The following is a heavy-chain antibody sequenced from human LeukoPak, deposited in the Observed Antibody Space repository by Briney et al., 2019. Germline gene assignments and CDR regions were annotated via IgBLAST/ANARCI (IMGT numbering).Heavy chain of an antibody. D-gene: IGHD4-23*01. V-gene: IGHV3-20*04. CDR1: GFSFDDYG. CDR2: INWNGGST. Sequence: SGGSLRLSCATSGFSFDDYGMSWVRQAPGKGLEWVSGINWNGGSTGYADSVKGRFTISRDNAKNSLYLQMNSLRAEDTAVYYCASEHYGGNSGYWGQGTLVTVSS. CDR3: ASEHYGGNSGY. J-gene: IGHJ4*02.